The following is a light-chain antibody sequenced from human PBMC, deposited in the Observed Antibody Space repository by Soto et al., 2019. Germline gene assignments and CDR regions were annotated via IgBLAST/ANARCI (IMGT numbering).Light chain of an antibody. CDR3: LLGINYPWT. J-gene: IGKJ1*01. V-gene: IGKV1-6*01. CDR1: QGIGNA. Sequence: AIQMTQSPSSLSASVGDRVTISCRASQGIGNALGWYQQKPGKPPKVLIYGASNLQSGVPPRFSGSGSGTDLTLDISSLQPEENASNCCLLGINYPWTYGQGTKLEIK. CDR2: GAS.